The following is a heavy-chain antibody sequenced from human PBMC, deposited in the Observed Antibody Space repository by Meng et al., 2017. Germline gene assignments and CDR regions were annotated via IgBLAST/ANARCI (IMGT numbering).Heavy chain of an antibody. CDR1: GFTFSSYW. D-gene: IGHD2-2*01. V-gene: IGHV3-74*01. J-gene: IGHJ6*01. CDR2: INSDGSST. CDR3: AREIVVVPAASYYYGMDV. Sequence: GESLKISCAASGFTFSSYWMHWVRQAPGKGLVWVSRINSDGSSTSYADSVKGRFTISRDNAKNTLYLQMNSLRAEDTAVYYCAREIVVVPAASYYYGMDVWGQGNTV.